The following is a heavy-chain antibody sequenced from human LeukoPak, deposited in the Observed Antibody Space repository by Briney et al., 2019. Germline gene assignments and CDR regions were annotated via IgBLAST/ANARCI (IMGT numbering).Heavy chain of an antibody. J-gene: IGHJ4*02. CDR1: GVSISSGGYY. CDR3: ARTSSSYSSYYFDY. CDR2: IYYSGST. V-gene: IGHV4-31*03. Sequence: SQTLSLTCTVSGVSISSGGYYWSWIRQHPGKGLEWIGYIYYSGSTYYNPSLKSRVTISVDTSKNQFSLKLSSVTAADTAVYYCARTSSSYSSYYFDYWGQGTLVTVSS. D-gene: IGHD6-13*01.